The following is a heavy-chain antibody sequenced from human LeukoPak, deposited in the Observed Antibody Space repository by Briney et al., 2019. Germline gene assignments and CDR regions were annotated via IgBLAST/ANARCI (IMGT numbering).Heavy chain of an antibody. J-gene: IGHJ3*02. CDR3: ASGLTMIVVVYAFDI. V-gene: IGHV4-39*01. D-gene: IGHD3-22*01. Sequence: SETLSLTCTVSGGSISSSSYYWGWIRQPPGKGLEWIGSIYYSGSTYYNPSLKSRVTISVDTSKNQFSLKLSSVTAADTAVYYCASGLTMIVVVYAFDIWGQGTMVTVSS. CDR1: GGSISSSSYY. CDR2: IYYSGST.